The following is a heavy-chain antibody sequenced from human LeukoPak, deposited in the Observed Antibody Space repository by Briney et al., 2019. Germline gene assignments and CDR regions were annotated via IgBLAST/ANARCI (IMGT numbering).Heavy chain of an antibody. D-gene: IGHD2-2*01. CDR3: ARVEKYQLLPFWDY. J-gene: IGHJ4*02. CDR1: GFTFSSYW. Sequence: GGSLRLSCAASGFTFSSYWMRWVRQAPGKGLEWVANIKQDGSEKYYVDSVKGRFTISRDNAKNSLYLQMNSLRAEDTAVYYCARVEKYQLLPFWDYWGQGTLVTVSS. CDR2: IKQDGSEK. V-gene: IGHV3-7*01.